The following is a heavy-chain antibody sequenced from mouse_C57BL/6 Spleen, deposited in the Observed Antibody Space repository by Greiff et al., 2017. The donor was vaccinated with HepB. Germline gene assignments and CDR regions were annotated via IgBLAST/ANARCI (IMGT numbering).Heavy chain of an antibody. Sequence: EVMLVESGEGLVKPGGSLKLSCAASGFTFSSYAMSWVRQTPEKRLEWVAYISSGGDYIYYADTVKGRFTISRDNARNTLYLQMSSLKSEDTAMYYCTRDEAEGAMDYWGQGTSVTVSS. V-gene: IGHV5-9-1*02. CDR3: TRDEAEGAMDY. CDR2: ISSGGDYI. J-gene: IGHJ4*01. D-gene: IGHD3-2*02. CDR1: GFTFSSYA.